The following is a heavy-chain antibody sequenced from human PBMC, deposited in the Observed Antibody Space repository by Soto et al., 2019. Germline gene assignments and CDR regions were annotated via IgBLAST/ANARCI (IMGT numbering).Heavy chain of an antibody. CDR1: GFSLTTQGVQ. D-gene: IGHD4-17*01. CDR3: VYRDFCDYFFQF. Sequence: QITLKESVPTLVKPTQTLTLTCTFSGFSLTTQGVQVGWIRQPPGKALEWLAHIYWDDNKVYSPSLKNRLTITKAIYKSQVGLTLANVDPVYTATYSCVYRDFCDYFFQFWGQGILVNVSS. V-gene: IGHV2-5*02. CDR2: IYWDDNK. J-gene: IGHJ4*02.